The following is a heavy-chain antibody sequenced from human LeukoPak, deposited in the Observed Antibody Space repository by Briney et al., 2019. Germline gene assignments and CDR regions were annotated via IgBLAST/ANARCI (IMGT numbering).Heavy chain of an antibody. J-gene: IGHJ4*02. CDR2: IYSGGST. Sequence: PGGSLRLSCAASGFTVSSNYMSWVRQAPGKGLEWVSVIYSGGSTYYADSVKGRFTISRDNSKNTLYLQMNSLRAEDTAVYYCARADGDYFGYYFDYWGQGTLVTVSS. CDR1: GFTVSSNY. V-gene: IGHV3-53*01. D-gene: IGHD4-17*01. CDR3: ARADGDYFGYYFDY.